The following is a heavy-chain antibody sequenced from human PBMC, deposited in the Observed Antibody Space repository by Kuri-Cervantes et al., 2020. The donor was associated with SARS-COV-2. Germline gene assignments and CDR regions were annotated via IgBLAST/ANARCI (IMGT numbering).Heavy chain of an antibody. CDR3: ASQLIAAAALDY. J-gene: IGHJ4*02. D-gene: IGHD6-13*01. V-gene: IGHV1-8*03. CDR2: MNPNSGNT. Sequence: ASVKVSCKASGYTFTSYDINWVRQATGQGLEWMGWMNPNSGNTGYAQKFQGRATITRNTSISTAYMELSSLRSEDTAVYYCASQLIAAAALDYWGQGTLVTVSS. CDR1: GYTFTSYD.